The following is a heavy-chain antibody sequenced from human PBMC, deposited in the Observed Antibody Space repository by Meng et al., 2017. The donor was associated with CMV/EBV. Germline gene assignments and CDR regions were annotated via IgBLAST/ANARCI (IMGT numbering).Heavy chain of an antibody. D-gene: IGHD1-1*01. Sequence: GESLKISCAASGFTFSDYYMSWIRQAPGKGLEWVSYISSSGSTIYYADSVKGRFTISRDNAKNSLYLQMNSLRAEDTAVYYCARGCEEYDPGPGFDPWGQGTLVTVSS. CDR2: ISSSGSTI. CDR3: ARGCEEYDPGPGFDP. CDR1: GFTFSDYY. V-gene: IGHV3-11*01. J-gene: IGHJ5*02.